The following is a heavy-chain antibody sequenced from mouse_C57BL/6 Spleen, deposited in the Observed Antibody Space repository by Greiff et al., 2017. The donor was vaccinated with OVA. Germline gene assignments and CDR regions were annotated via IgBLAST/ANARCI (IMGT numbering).Heavy chain of an antibody. V-gene: IGHV1-52*01. CDR3: ARRGVYYYGSSLYFDV. CDR1: GYTFTSYW. D-gene: IGHD1-1*01. J-gene: IGHJ1*03. CDR2: IDPSDSET. Sequence: VQLQQPGAELVRPGSSVKLSCKASGYTFTSYWMHWVKQRPIQGLEWIGNIDPSDSETHYNQKFKDKATLTVDKSSSTAYMQLSSLTSEDSAVYYCARRGVYYYGSSLYFDVWGTGTTVTVSS.